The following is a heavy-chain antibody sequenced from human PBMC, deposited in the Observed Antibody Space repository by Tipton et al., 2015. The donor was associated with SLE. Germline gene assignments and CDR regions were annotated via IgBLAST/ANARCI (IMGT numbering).Heavy chain of an antibody. CDR2: IKQDGSEK. D-gene: IGHD5-18*01. CDR1: GFTFSSYW. Sequence: SLRLSCAASGFTFSSYWMSWVRQAPGKGLEWVANIKQDGSEKYYVDSAKGRFTISRDNAKNSLYLQMNSLRAEDTAVYYCARNVDTAMVLGVDFDYWGQGTLVTVSS. CDR3: ARNVDTAMVLGVDFDY. J-gene: IGHJ4*02. V-gene: IGHV3-7*01.